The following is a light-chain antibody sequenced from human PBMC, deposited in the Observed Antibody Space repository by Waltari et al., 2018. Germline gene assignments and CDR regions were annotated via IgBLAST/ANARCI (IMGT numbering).Light chain of an antibody. CDR1: SGHRTYA. Sequence: QLVLTQSPSASASLGASVNLTCTLSSGHRTYALAWPQQQPEKGPRYLMKVNSDGSHTKGDGIPDRFSGSSSGAERYLTISGLQSDDGADYYCQTWGLGIVIFGGGTKLTVL. J-gene: IGLJ2*01. V-gene: IGLV4-69*01. CDR2: VNSDGSH. CDR3: QTWGLGIVI.